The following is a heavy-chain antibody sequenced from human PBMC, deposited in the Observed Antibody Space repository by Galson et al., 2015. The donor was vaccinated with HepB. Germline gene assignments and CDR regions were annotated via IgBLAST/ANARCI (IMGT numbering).Heavy chain of an antibody. J-gene: IGHJ6*02. D-gene: IGHD2-15*01. Sequence: SLRLSCAASGFTFSSYAMSWVRQAPGKGLEWVSAISGSGGSTYYADSVKGRFTISRDNSKNTLYLQMNSLRAEDTAVYYCAKVRGYCSGGSCYPAYYYYGMDVWGQGTTVTVSS. V-gene: IGHV3-23*01. CDR1: GFTFSSYA. CDR3: AKVRGYCSGGSCYPAYYYYGMDV. CDR2: ISGSGGST.